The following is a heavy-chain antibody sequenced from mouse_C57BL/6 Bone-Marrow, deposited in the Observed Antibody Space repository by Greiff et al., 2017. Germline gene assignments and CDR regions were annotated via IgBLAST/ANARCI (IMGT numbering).Heavy chain of an antibody. V-gene: IGHV5-6*01. Sequence: EVKLVESGGDLVKPGGSLKLSCAASGFTFSSYGMYWVRQTPDKRLEWVATINSSGSYTYYPDSVKGRFTISRDNAKNTLYLQMSSLKSEDTAMYYCARGGVVALDYWGQGTTLTVSS. CDR1: GFTFSSYG. CDR3: ARGGVVALDY. J-gene: IGHJ2*01. CDR2: INSSGSYT. D-gene: IGHD1-1*01.